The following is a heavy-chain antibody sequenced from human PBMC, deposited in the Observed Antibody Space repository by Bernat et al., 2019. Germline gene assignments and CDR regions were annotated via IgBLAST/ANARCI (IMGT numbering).Heavy chain of an antibody. CDR2: ISYDGSNK. CDR3: ARGLGYCSGGSCYDYYYYYGMDV. CDR1: GFTFSSYA. J-gene: IGHJ6*02. D-gene: IGHD2-15*01. Sequence: VQLVESGGGLVQPGGSLRLSCAASGFTFSSYAMHWVRQAPGKGLEWVAVISYDGSNKYYADSVKGRFTISRDNSKNTLYLQMNSLRAEDTAVYYCARGLGYCSGGSCYDYYYYYGMDVWGQGTMVTVSS. V-gene: IGHV3-30-3*01.